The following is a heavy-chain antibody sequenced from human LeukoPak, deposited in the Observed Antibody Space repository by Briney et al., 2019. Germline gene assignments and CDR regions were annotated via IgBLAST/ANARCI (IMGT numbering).Heavy chain of an antibody. V-gene: IGHV3-15*01. J-gene: IGHJ5*02. CDR1: GFTFSNAW. Sequence: GGSMRLSCAASGFTFSNAWMSWVRQAPGKGLEWVGRIKSKTDGGTTDYAAPVKGRFTISRDDSKNTLYLQMNSLKPEDTAVYYCTTEADIVVVPAAPWGQGTLVTVSS. D-gene: IGHD2-2*01. CDR2: IKSKTDGGTT. CDR3: TTEADIVVVPAAP.